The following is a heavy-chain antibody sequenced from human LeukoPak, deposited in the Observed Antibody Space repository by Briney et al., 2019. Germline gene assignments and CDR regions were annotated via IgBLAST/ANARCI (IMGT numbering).Heavy chain of an antibody. CDR3: ARLVARGY. CDR2: INHSGST. Sequence: SETLSLTCAVYGGSFSGYYWGLIRQPPGKGLEWIGEINHSGSTNYNPSLKSRVTISVDTSKNQFSLKLSSVTAADTAVYYCARLVARGYWGQGTLVTVSS. D-gene: IGHD2-2*01. J-gene: IGHJ4*02. CDR1: GGSFSGYY. V-gene: IGHV4-34*01.